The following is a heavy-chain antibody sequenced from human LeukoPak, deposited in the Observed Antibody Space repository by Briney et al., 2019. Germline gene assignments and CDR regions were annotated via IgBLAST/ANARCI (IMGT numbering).Heavy chain of an antibody. V-gene: IGHV4-59*01. D-gene: IGHD6-13*01. CDR2: IYYSGST. Sequence: PSETLSLTCTVSGGSISSYYWSWIRQPPGKGLEWIGYIYYSGSTNYNPSLKSRVTISVDTSKNQFSLKLSSVTAADTAVYYCARVGSGSWYGGYNWFDPWGQGTLVTVSS. J-gene: IGHJ5*02. CDR1: GGSISSYY. CDR3: ARVGSGSWYGGYNWFDP.